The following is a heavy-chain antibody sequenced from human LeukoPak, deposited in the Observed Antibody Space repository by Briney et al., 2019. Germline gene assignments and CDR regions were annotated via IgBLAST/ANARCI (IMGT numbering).Heavy chain of an antibody. J-gene: IGHJ3*02. CDR1: GYTFTGYY. V-gene: IGHV1-2*02. Sequence: ASVKVSCKASGYTFTGYYMHWVRQAPGQGLEWMGWINPNSGGTNYVQVFQGRVTMTRDTSISTAYMELSRLRSDDTAVYYCARVFSSSWFDAFDIWGQGTMVTVSS. CDR3: ARVFSSSWFDAFDI. CDR2: INPNSGGT. D-gene: IGHD6-13*01.